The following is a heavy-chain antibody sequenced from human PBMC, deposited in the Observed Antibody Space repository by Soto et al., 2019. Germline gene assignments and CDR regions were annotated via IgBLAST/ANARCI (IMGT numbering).Heavy chain of an antibody. D-gene: IGHD2-15*01. CDR1: GFTFSSYD. Sequence: GGSLRLSCSASGFTFSSYDIHWVRQAPGKGLEYVSSISSDGSTYYAVSVKGRFTISRDNSRNTLYLRMSSLRAEDTALYYCNTHAPEDMIRKWGPGTLVTVSS. CDR2: ISSDGST. V-gene: IGHV3-64D*06. CDR3: NTHAPEDMIRK. J-gene: IGHJ4*02.